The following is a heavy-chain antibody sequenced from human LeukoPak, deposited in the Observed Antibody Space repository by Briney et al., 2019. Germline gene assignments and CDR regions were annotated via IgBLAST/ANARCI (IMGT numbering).Heavy chain of an antibody. J-gene: IGHJ3*02. CDR1: GSTFTASW. CDR3: ARVGPDYGDYDAFDI. Sequence: GEPLKTSGRGSGSTFTASWTAWGGQLPGKGLEGWGIIYPGDSDTRYSPSFQGQVTISADKSISTAYLQWSSLKASDTAMYYCARVGPDYGDYDAFDIWGQGTMVTVSS. D-gene: IGHD4-17*01. CDR2: IYPGDSDT. V-gene: IGHV5-51*01.